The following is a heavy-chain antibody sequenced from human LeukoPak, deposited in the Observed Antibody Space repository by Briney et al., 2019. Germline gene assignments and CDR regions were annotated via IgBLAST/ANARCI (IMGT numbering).Heavy chain of an antibody. D-gene: IGHD3-10*01. CDR2: IIPILGIA. V-gene: IGHV1-69*02. CDR1: GGTFSSYT. J-gene: IGHJ5*02. Sequence: GSSVKVSCKASGGTFSSYTISWVRQAPGQGLEWMGRIIPILGIANYAQKFQGRVTITADKSTSTAYMELSSLRSVDTAVYYCALPYYGSGSLNWFDPWGQGTLVTVSS. CDR3: ALPYYGSGSLNWFDP.